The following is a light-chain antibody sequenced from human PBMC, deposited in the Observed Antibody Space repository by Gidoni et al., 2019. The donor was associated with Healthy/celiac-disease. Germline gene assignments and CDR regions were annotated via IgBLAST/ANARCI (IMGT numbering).Light chain of an antibody. J-gene: IGKJ1*01. CDR1: QSISSY. V-gene: IGKV1-39*01. Sequence: DIQMPQSPSSLSASVGDRVTITCRASQSISSYLNWYQQKPGKAPKLLIYAASSLQSGVPSRFSGSGSVTDFTLTISSLQPEDFATYYCQQSYSTPPTFGQXTKVEIK. CDR2: AAS. CDR3: QQSYSTPPT.